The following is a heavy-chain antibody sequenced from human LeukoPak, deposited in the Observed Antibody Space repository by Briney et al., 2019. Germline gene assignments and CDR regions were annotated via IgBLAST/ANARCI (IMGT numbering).Heavy chain of an antibody. Sequence: PSGTLSLTCAVSGGSISSSNWWTWVRQPPGKGLEWIGEISHSGSTNYNPSLKSRVTVSVDRSKNQFSLKLSSVTAADTAVYYCARGIRRYYDSSGYLRYYFDYWGQGTLVTVSS. CDR1: GGSISSSNW. CDR2: ISHSGST. D-gene: IGHD3-22*01. J-gene: IGHJ4*02. V-gene: IGHV4-4*02. CDR3: ARGIRRYYDSSGYLRYYFDY.